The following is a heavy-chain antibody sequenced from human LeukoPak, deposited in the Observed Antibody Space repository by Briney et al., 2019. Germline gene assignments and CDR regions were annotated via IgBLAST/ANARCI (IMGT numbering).Heavy chain of an antibody. CDR2: TYTSGIT. CDR3: ARVWDQYDYYMDV. D-gene: IGHD3-16*01. V-gene: IGHV4-4*09. Sequence: SETLSLTCTVSGDSISSYYWSWIRQPPGKGLEWIGYTYTSGITNYNPSLKSRVTISEDTSKNQFSLKLSSVTAADTAVYYCARVWDQYDYYMDVWGKGTTVTVSS. CDR1: GDSISSYY. J-gene: IGHJ6*03.